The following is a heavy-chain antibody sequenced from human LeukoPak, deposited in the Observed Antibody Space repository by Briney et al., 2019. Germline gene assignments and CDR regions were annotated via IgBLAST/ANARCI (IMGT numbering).Heavy chain of an antibody. Sequence: KPSETLSLTCTVSGGSISSYYWSWIRQPPGKGLEWIGYIYYSGSTNYNPSLKSRVTISVDTSKNQFSLKLSSVTAADTAVYYCARGGDIVVVPAAIRFDPWGQGILVTVSS. CDR3: ARGGDIVVVPAAIRFDP. D-gene: IGHD2-2*01. CDR2: IYYSGST. V-gene: IGHV4-59*01. CDR1: GGSISSYY. J-gene: IGHJ5*02.